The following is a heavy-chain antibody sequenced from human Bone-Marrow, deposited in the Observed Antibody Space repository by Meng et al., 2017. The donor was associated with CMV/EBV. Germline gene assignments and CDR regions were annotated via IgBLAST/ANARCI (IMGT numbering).Heavy chain of an antibody. CDR1: GFTFDDSG. J-gene: IGHJ4*02. CDR3: ASLVGAKFDY. Sequence: GESLKISCAASGFTFDDSGMSWVRQAPGKGLEWVSVIYSGGSTYYADSVKGRFTISRDNSKNTLYLQMNSLRAEDTAVYYCASLVGAKFDYWGQGTLVTVSS. V-gene: IGHV3-53*01. CDR2: IYSGGST. D-gene: IGHD1-26*01.